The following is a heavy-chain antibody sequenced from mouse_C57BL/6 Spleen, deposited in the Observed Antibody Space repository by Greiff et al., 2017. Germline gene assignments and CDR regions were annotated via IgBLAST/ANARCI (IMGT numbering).Heavy chain of an antibody. CDR2: INPNNGGT. J-gene: IGHJ2*01. CDR1: GYTFTDYY. V-gene: IGHV1-26*01. D-gene: IGHD2-3*01. Sequence: VQLQQSGPELVKPGASVKISCKASGYTFTDYYMNWVKQSHGKSLEWIGDINPNNGGTSYNQKFKGKATLTVDKSSSTAYMELRSLTSEDSAVYYCARWNDGYYFDYWGQGTTLTVSS. CDR3: ARWNDGYYFDY.